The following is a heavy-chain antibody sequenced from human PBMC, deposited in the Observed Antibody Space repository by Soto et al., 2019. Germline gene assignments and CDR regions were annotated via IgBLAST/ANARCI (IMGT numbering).Heavy chain of an antibody. CDR3: AGRASRYYYDSSGYFDY. Sequence: SETLSLTCTLAGGSISSYYWSWIGQPPGQGLEWIGYIYYSGSTSYNPSRKSRVTISVATSKNPFSLKLSSVTAADTAVYYCAGRASRYYYDSSGYFDYWGQGTLVTV. D-gene: IGHD3-22*01. V-gene: IGHV4-59*01. CDR1: GGSISSYY. J-gene: IGHJ4*02. CDR2: IYYSGST.